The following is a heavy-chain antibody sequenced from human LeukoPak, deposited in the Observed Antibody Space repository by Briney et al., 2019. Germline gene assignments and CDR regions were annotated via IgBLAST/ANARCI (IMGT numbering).Heavy chain of an antibody. D-gene: IGHD3-22*01. V-gene: IGHV5-51*01. CDR2: IYPGDSDT. J-gene: IGHJ4*02. Sequence: PGESLKISCQGSGYSFTSYWIGWVRQMPGKGLEWMGIIYPGDSDTRYSPSFQGQVTISADKSISTAYLQWSSLKASDTAMYYCARLGYYDSSGYYHRPGILDYWGQGTLVTVSS. CDR1: GYSFTSYW. CDR3: ARLGYYDSSGYYHRPGILDY.